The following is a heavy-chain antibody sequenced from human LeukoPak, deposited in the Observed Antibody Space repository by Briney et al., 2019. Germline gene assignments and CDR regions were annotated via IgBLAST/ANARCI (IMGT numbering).Heavy chain of an antibody. CDR2: IYYSGST. J-gene: IGHJ4*02. Sequence: SETLSLTCTVSGGSISSYYWSRIRQPPGKGLEWIGYIYYSGSTNYNPSLKSRVTISVDTSKNQFSLKLSSVTAADTAVYYCARSRLAVAGTGPIDYWGQGTLVTVSS. V-gene: IGHV4-59*01. D-gene: IGHD6-19*01. CDR3: ARSRLAVAGTGPIDY. CDR1: GGSISSYY.